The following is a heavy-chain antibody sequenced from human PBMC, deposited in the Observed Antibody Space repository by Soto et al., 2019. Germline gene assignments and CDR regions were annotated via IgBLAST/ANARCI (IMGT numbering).Heavy chain of an antibody. D-gene: IGHD2-21*01. V-gene: IGHV3-30-3*01. CDR2: TSYDGSNK. Sequence: QVQLVESGGGVVQPGRSLRLSCAASGFTFSSYAMHWVRQAPGKGLEWVAVTSYDGSNKYYADSVKGRFTISRDNSKNTLYLKMNSWRAENTAVYYWGRVLIIGVREEKNKNPAGAFDYGAQGTLV. J-gene: IGHJ4*02. CDR1: GFTFSSYA. CDR3: GRVLIIGVREEKNKNPAGAFDY.